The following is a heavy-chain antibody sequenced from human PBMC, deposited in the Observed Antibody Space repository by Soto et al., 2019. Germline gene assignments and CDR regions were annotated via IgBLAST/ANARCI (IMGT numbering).Heavy chain of an antibody. CDR1: GFAFSNYA. D-gene: IGHD6-6*01. Sequence: LRLSCAASGFAFSNYAMHWVRQAPGKGLEWVSSISTSIDATYYADSVKGRFTISRDDSKNTLYLQMNTLRAEDSAVYYCAKDRTVAARNFDYWGQGTQVTVSS. CDR2: ISTSIDAT. V-gene: IGHV3-23*01. CDR3: AKDRTVAARNFDY. J-gene: IGHJ4*02.